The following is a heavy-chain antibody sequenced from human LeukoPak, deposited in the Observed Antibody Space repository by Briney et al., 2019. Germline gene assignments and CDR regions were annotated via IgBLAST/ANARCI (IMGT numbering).Heavy chain of an antibody. D-gene: IGHD3-10*01. J-gene: IGHJ4*02. CDR3: ARGLWFGEYYFDY. CDR2: IYTSGST. V-gene: IGHV4-4*07. Sequence: PSQTLSLTCTVSGGSVSSYYWSWIRQPAGKGLEWIGRIYTSGSTNFNPSLKSRVTISVDTSKNQFSLKLSSVTAADTAVYYCARGLWFGEYYFDYWGQGTLVTVSS. CDR1: GGSVSSYY.